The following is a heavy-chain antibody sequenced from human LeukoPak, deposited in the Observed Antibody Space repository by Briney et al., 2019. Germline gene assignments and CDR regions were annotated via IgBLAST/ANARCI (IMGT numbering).Heavy chain of an antibody. D-gene: IGHD3-3*01. CDR1: GFTFSSYS. J-gene: IGHJ5*02. CDR3: ARVEESASFDP. Sequence: PGGSLRLSCAASGFTFSSYSMNWVRQAPGKGLEWVSSISSSGSYIYYADSLKGRFTISRDNAKNSLYLQMNSLRAEDTAVYYCARVEESASFDPWGQGTLVTVSS. CDR2: ISSSGSYI. V-gene: IGHV3-21*01.